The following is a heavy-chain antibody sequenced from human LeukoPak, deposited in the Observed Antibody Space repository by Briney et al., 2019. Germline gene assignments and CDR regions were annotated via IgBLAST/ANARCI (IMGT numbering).Heavy chain of an antibody. Sequence: SVKVSCKASGGTFSSYASSWVRQAPGQGLEWMGGIIPIFGTANYAQKFQGRGTITTDESTSTAYMELSSLRSEDTAVYYCAGLITTGYYYYYYMDVWGKGTTVTVSS. J-gene: IGHJ6*03. D-gene: IGHD4-17*01. CDR2: IIPIFGTA. CDR1: GGTFSSYA. CDR3: AGLITTGYYYYYYMDV. V-gene: IGHV1-69*05.